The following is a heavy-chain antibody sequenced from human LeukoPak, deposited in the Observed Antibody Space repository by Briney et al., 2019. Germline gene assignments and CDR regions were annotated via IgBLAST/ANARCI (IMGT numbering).Heavy chain of an antibody. J-gene: IGHJ4*02. CDR2: INPNSGGT. CDR3: ARKLEGGDCFGY. D-gene: IGHD2-21*01. CDR1: GYTFTAYY. V-gene: IGHV1-2*02. Sequence: ASVKVSCKASGYTFTAYYMHWVRQAPGQGLEWMGWINPNSGGTNYAQRFQGRVTMTRDTSISTAYMELSRLTSDDTAVYYCARKLEGGDCFGYWGQGTLVTVSS.